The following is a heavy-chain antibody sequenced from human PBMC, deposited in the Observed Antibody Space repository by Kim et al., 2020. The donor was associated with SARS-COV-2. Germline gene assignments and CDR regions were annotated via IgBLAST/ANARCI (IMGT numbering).Heavy chain of an antibody. Sequence: NDNPSLKSRVTISVDTSKNQFSLKLSSVTAADTAVYYCAKGGRWLQFFDYWGQGTLVTVSS. J-gene: IGHJ4*02. D-gene: IGHD5-12*01. V-gene: IGHV4-34*01. CDR3: AKGGRWLQFFDY.